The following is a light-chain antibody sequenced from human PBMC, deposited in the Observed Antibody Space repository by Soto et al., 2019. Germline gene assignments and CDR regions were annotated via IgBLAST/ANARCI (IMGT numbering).Light chain of an antibody. CDR1: SSDVGGYNY. CDR3: SSYAGSNNL. V-gene: IGLV2-8*01. CDR2: EVS. J-gene: IGLJ2*01. Sequence: QSALPQPPSASGSPGQSVTISCTGPSSDVGGYNYVSWYQQHPGKAPKLMIYEVSKRPSGVPDRFSGSKSGNTASLTVSGLQAEDEADYYCSSYAGSNNLFGGGTKLTVL.